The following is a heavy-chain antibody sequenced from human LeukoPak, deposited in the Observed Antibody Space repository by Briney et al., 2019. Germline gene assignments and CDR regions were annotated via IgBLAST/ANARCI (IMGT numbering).Heavy chain of an antibody. J-gene: IGHJ4*02. CDR3: GRDWKLDY. Sequence: GGSLRLSCAASGFTFNNYAMSWVRQATGKGLEWVSAIGDNGGDTKYADSMKGRFTISRDNSRNTLYLQLNSLRVEDTAIYYCGRDWKLDYWGQGTLVTVSS. V-gene: IGHV3-23*01. D-gene: IGHD1-1*01. CDR2: IGDNGGDT. CDR1: GFTFNNYA.